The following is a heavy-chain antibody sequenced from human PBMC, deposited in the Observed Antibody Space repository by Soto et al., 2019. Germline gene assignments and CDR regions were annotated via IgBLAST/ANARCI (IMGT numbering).Heavy chain of an antibody. CDR2: ISSSSSFI. Sequence: EVQLVESGGGLVKPGGSLRLSCAASGFTFSSYSMNWVRQAPGKGLEWVSSISSSSSFIYYADSVKGRFTISRDNAKNSLYLQINSLRAEDTAMFYCARSYDILTGYSGFDYWGQGTLVTVSS. CDR3: ARSYDILTGYSGFDY. V-gene: IGHV3-21*01. J-gene: IGHJ4*02. CDR1: GFTFSSYS. D-gene: IGHD3-9*01.